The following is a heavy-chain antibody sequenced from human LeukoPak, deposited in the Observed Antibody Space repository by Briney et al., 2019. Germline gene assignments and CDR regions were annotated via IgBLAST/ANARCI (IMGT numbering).Heavy chain of an antibody. D-gene: IGHD1-26*01. CDR2: ISSSSSTI. J-gene: IGHJ6*03. CDR3: ARDKRYGSCNYYYYYMDV. V-gene: IGHV3-48*01. CDR1: GFTFSSYS. Sequence: GGSLRLSCAASGFTFSSYSMNWVRQAPGKGLEWVSYISSSSSTIYYADSVKGRFTISRDNAKNSLYLQMNSLRAEDTAVYYCARDKRYGSCNYYYYYMDVWGKGTTVTVSS.